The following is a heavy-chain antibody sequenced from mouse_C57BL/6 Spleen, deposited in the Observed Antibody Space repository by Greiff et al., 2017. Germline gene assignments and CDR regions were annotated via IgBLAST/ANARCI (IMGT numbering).Heavy chain of an antibody. CDR3: ARGETTVRVFPFAY. CDR1: GYSITSGYY. J-gene: IGHJ3*01. V-gene: IGHV3-6*01. CDR2: ISYDGSN. Sequence: EVKLMESGPGLVKPSQSLTLTCSVTGYSITSGYYWNWIRQFPGNKLEWMGYISYDGSNNYNPSLKNRISITRDTSKNQFFLKLNSVTTENSATYYCARGETTVRVFPFAYWGQGTLVTVSA. D-gene: IGHD1-1*01.